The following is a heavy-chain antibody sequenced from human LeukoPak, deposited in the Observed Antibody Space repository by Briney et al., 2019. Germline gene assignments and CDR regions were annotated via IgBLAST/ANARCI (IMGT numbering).Heavy chain of an antibody. CDR3: ARDGPGGGVVIIPYYFDY. V-gene: IGHV3-7*01. CDR2: IKQAESEK. CDR1: GFSISNYW. J-gene: IGHJ4*02. Sequence: GGSLRLSCAASGFSISNYWMSWVRQAPGKGLEWVANIKQAESEKFYVDSVKDRFIISRDNAENSVYLQMNSLTDEDTAVYYCARDGPGGGVVIIPYYFDYWGQGTLVTVSS. D-gene: IGHD3-3*01.